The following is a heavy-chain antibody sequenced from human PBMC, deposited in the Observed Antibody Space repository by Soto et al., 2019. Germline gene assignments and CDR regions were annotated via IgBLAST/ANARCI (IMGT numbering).Heavy chain of an antibody. V-gene: IGHV3-11*06. CDR3: ARGSKIFGALTPYYFDY. CDR2: ISTSRSYT. Sequence: PGGSLRLSCAATGFIFSDYYMSWIRQAPGKRLEWVSHISTSRSYTNYGDSVKGRFTISRDNAKNSLYLQMNTLRAEDTAVYYCARGSKIFGALTPYYFDYWGQGILVTVSS. D-gene: IGHD3-3*01. J-gene: IGHJ4*02. CDR1: GFIFSDYY.